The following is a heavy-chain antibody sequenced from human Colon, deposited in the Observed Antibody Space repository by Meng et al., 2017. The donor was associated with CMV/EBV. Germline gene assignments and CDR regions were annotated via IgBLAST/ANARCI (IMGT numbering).Heavy chain of an antibody. CDR1: GGSFSGYY. CDR2: TTHTGIN. CDR3: ARLQLMVYGLTLDY. J-gene: IGHJ4*02. V-gene: IGHV4-34*01. Sequence: SETLSLTCTVYGGSFSGYYWSWIRQTPERGLEWLGETTHTGINDYNPSLKGRVTMSVDPSKNQPSLTLTSVTAADPAVYYCARLQLMVYGLTLDYWGQGTLVTVSS. D-gene: IGHD2-8*01.